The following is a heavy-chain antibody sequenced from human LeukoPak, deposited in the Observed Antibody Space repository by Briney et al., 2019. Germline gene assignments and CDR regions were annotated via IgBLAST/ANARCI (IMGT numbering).Heavy chain of an antibody. D-gene: IGHD6-19*01. V-gene: IGHV3-48*04. CDR1: GFSIRTYG. Sequence: PGGSLRLSCEASGFSIRTYGIHWVRQAPGKGLEWFSYIGSSSSTIYYADSVQGRFTISRDNAKNSLYLQMNSLRAEDTAVYYCASAGGWVFFNWGQGTLVTVSS. CDR3: ASAGGWVFFN. CDR2: IGSSSSTI. J-gene: IGHJ4*02.